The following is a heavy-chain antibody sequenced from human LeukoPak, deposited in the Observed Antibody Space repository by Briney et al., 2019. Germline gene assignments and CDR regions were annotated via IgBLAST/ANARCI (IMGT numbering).Heavy chain of an antibody. Sequence: GASVKVSCKASGYTFTSYGITWVRQAPGQGLEWMGWISAYNGNTNYAEKFQGRVTMTTDTSTSTAYMELRYLRSEDTAVYYCARGARGWYDYFDYWGQGTLVTVSS. CDR2: ISAYNGNT. CDR1: GYTFTSYG. CDR3: ARGARGWYDYFDY. J-gene: IGHJ4*02. V-gene: IGHV1-18*01. D-gene: IGHD6-19*01.